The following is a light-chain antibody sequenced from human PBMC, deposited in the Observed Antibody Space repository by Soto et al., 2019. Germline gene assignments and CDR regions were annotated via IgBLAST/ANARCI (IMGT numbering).Light chain of an antibody. CDR2: DVS. CDR3: RSYTRSSTYV. V-gene: IGLV2-14*01. CDR1: SSDVGGYNY. J-gene: IGLJ1*01. Sequence: QSALTQPASVSGSPGQSITISCTGTSSDVGGYNYVSWYRQHPGRDPKLMIYDVSNRPSGVSNRFSGFKSGNTASLTISGLQDEDEADYYCRSYTRSSTYVFGTGTKLTVL.